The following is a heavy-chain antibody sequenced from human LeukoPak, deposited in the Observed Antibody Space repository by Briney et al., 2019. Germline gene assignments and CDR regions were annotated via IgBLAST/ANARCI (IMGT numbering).Heavy chain of an antibody. CDR1: GFTFSSYW. Sequence: GSLRLSCAVSGFTFSSYWMHWVRQAPGKGLVWVSRINSDGSSTSYAESVKGRFTISRDNAKNTLYLQMNSLRAEDTAVYYCARVKSYVTRHSYFDYWGQGTLVTVSS. CDR2: INSDGSST. D-gene: IGHD4-17*01. CDR3: ARVKSYVTRHSYFDY. V-gene: IGHV3-74*01. J-gene: IGHJ4*02.